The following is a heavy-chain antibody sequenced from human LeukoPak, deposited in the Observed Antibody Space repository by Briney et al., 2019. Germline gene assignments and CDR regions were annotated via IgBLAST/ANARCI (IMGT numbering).Heavy chain of an antibody. CDR3: ARVRYESLDYYYYMDV. V-gene: IGHV4-34*01. CDR1: GGSFTYYY. J-gene: IGHJ6*03. Sequence: SETLSLTCAVYGGSFTYYYWGWIRQSPGKGLEWIGEINHSGSTHYKPSLESRVTILVDTSKNQFSLKLTSVTAADTAVYYCARVRYESLDYYYYMDVWGKGTTISVSS. CDR2: INHSGST. D-gene: IGHD1-14*01.